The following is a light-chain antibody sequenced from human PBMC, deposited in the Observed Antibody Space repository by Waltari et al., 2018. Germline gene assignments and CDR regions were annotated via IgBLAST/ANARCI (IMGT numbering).Light chain of an antibody. J-gene: IGLJ2*01. V-gene: IGLV1-40*01. CDR1: SSTIGSGYV. Sequence: QSILTQPPSVSGAPGQTAPIFCTGSSSTIGSGYVVHWYQQLPGKVPKVLIYGDNNRPSGVPDRFSGSKAATSASLAIAGLQADDEADYYCQSYDSSLGGAIFGGGTKLTVL. CDR2: GDN. CDR3: QSYDSSLGGAI.